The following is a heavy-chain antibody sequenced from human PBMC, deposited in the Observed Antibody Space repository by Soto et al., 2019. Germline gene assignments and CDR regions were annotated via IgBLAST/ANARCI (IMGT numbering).Heavy chain of an antibody. V-gene: IGHV3-23*01. CDR1: GFTFSSYA. CDR3: ATAHGRSWYRGNY. J-gene: IGHJ4*02. Sequence: EVQLLESGGGLVQPGGSLRLSCAASGFTFSSYAMSWVRQAPGKGLEWVSAISGSGGSTYYADSVKGRFTISRDNSKNKLYLQIISLRAEDTAAYYCATAHGRSWYRGNYWGQGTLVTVSS. CDR2: ISGSGGST. D-gene: IGHD6-13*01.